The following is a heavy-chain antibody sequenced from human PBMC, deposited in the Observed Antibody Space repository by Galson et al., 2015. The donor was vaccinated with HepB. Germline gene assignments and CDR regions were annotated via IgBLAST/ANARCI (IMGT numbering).Heavy chain of an antibody. J-gene: IGHJ1*01. CDR3: AKLPSVAGTGYYFQH. CDR1: RYSFTSYW. D-gene: IGHD6-19*01. V-gene: IGHV5-51*01. Sequence: QSGAEVKKPGESLKISCKGSRYSFTSYWIAWVRQMPGKGLEWMGIIYPIDSDTRYSPSFQGQVTFSADRSISTAYLQWSSLKASDTAMYYCAKLPSVAGTGYYFQHWGQGTLVTVSS. CDR2: IYPIDSDT.